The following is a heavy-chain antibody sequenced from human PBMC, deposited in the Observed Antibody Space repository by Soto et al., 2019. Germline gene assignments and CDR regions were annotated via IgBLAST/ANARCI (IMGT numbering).Heavy chain of an antibody. Sequence: SVKVSCKASGGTFSSYAISWVRQAPGQGLEWMGGIIPIFGTANYAQKFQGRVTITADKSTSTAYMELSSLRSEDTAVYYCATLITMVRGVITGDYYYGMDVWGQGTTVTVSS. D-gene: IGHD3-10*01. CDR2: IIPIFGTA. CDR3: ATLITMVRGVITGDYYYGMDV. CDR1: GGTFSSYA. J-gene: IGHJ6*02. V-gene: IGHV1-69*06.